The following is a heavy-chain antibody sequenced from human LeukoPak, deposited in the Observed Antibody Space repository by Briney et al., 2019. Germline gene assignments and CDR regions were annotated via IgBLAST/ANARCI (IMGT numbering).Heavy chain of an antibody. CDR3: ARDHHYDFWSGYQYYFDY. CDR2: IYTSGST. CDR1: GGSISSYY. V-gene: IGHV4-4*07. Sequence: SETLSLTCTVSGGSISSYYWSWIRQPAGKGLEWIGRIYTSGSTNYNPSLKSRVTMSVDTSKNQFSLKLSSVTAADAAVYYCARDHHYDFWSGYQYYFDYWGQGTLVTVSS. D-gene: IGHD3-3*01. J-gene: IGHJ4*02.